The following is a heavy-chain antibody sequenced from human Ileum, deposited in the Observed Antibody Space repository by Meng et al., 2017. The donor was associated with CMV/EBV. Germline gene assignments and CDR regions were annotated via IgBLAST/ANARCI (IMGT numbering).Heavy chain of an antibody. Sequence: LRLSCAVSGGSVSSTNYYLSWIRQTPGKGLEWIGYIYNSETTNYNPSLKSRVAMSVDSSRNQLPLKVTSMTAADTAVYYCASGPIRGFLHYWGQGTLVTVSS. CDR2: IYNSETT. CDR1: GGSVSSTNYY. CDR3: ASGPIRGFLHY. V-gene: IGHV4-30-4*01. D-gene: IGHD3-10*01. J-gene: IGHJ4*02.